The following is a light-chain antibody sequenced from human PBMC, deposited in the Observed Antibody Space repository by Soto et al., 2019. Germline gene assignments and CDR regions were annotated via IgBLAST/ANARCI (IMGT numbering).Light chain of an antibody. CDR2: KAS. CDR1: QNINAW. Sequence: IQMTQSPSTLSSSIGDRVTMTCRASQNINAWLAWYQQQPGKAPRLLIYKASSLQSGVPSRFSGTGSGTEFTLTISSLQPDDFATYYCQQYKSFWTLGQGTKVDI. V-gene: IGKV1-5*03. CDR3: QQYKSFWT. J-gene: IGKJ1*01.